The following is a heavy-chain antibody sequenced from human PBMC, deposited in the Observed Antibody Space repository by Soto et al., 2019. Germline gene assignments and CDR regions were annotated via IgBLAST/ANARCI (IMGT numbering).Heavy chain of an antibody. CDR2: ISYDGSNK. J-gene: IGHJ4*02. CDR1: GFTISTYA. CDR3: ARDSRYSSGWYAAYTFDY. D-gene: IGHD6-19*01. Sequence: PWGSLRLSCAASGFTISTYAMSWVRQAPGKGLEWVAVISYDGSNKYYADSVKGRFTISRDNSKNTLYLQMNSLRAEDTAVYYCARDSRYSSGWYAAYTFDYWGQGTLVTVSS. V-gene: IGHV3-30-3*01.